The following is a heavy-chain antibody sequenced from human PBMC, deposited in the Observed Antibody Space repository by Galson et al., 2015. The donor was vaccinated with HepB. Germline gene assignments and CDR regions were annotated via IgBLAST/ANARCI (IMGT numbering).Heavy chain of an antibody. D-gene: IGHD2-8*02. CDR3: GGSPYSTGWSEHFQE. CDR1: GFIFGDYY. Sequence: SLRLSCAASGFIFGDYYMTWIRQAPGKGLEWLSYISGSSGYTKYADSVKGRFTISRDNAKKSVFLQMNSLRAEDTAVYYCGGSPYSTGWSEHFQEWGQGTRAPSPQ. CDR2: ISGSSGYT. V-gene: IGHV3-11*03. J-gene: IGHJ1*01.